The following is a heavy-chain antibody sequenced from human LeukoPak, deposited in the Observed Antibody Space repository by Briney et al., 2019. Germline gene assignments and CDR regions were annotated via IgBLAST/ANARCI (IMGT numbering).Heavy chain of an antibody. Sequence: SQTLSLTCTVSGGSISSGSYYWSWIRQPAGKGLEWIGRIYTSGSTNYNPSLKSRVTISVDTSKNQFSLKLSSVTAADTAVYYCAREIKGQLVHGYWGQGTLVTVSS. V-gene: IGHV4-61*02. CDR3: AREIKGQLVHGY. D-gene: IGHD6-6*01. J-gene: IGHJ4*02. CDR1: GGSISSGSYY. CDR2: IYTSGST.